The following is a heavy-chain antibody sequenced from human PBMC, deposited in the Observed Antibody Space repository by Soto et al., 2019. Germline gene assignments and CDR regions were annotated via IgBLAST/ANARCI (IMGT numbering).Heavy chain of an antibody. CDR2: TYYRSRWSF. V-gene: IGHV6-1*01. Sequence: PSQTLSLTCVISGDSVSSNSGAWNWIRQSPSRGLEWLGRTYYRSRWSFDYALSVKSRLTIDPDTSKNQFSLHLDSLTPEDTAVYYCAGVTWLRGMDLWGQGTPVTVSS. D-gene: IGHD3-10*01. CDR1: GDSVSSNSGA. CDR3: AGVTWLRGMDL. J-gene: IGHJ6*02.